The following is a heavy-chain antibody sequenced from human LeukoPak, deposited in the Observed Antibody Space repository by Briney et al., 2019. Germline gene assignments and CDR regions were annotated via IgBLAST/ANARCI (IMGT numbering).Heavy chain of an antibody. CDR1: GYTFISYG. CDR2: ISAYNGNT. D-gene: IGHD3-9*01. CDR3: ARYDILTGYYGMDV. J-gene: IGHJ6*02. Sequence: GASVKVSCKASGYTFISYGISWVRQAPGQGLEWMGWISAYNGNTNYAQKLQGRVTMTTDTSTSTAYMELRSLRSDDTAVYYCARYDILTGYYGMDVWGQGTTVTVSS. V-gene: IGHV1-18*01.